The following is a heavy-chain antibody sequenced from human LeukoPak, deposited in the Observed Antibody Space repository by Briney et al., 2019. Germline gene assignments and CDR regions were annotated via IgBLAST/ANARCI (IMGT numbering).Heavy chain of an antibody. CDR2: IYYSGST. V-gene: IGHV4-59*01. CDR1: GVSITTYY. J-gene: IGHJ4*02. Sequence: PSETLSLTCTVSGVSITTYYWSWIRQPPGKGLEWIGFIYYSGSTNYNPSLKSRVTISVDTSKNQFSLKLRSVTAADTAVYYCARGYGDYPNWGQGTLVTVSS. CDR3: ARGYGDYPN. D-gene: IGHD4-17*01.